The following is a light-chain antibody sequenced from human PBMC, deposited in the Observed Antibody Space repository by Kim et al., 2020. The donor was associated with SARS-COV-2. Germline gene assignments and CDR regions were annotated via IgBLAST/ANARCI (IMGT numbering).Light chain of an antibody. CDR2: LNSDGSH. J-gene: IGLJ3*02. V-gene: IGLV4-69*01. CDR3: QSWATGIQV. Sequence: ASVKPTCTLSSGHSNYAITWHPRQPEKGPRYLMKLNSDGSHHKGDGIPDRFSGSSSGAERYLTISSLQSEDEADYYCQSWATGIQVFGGGTQLTVL. CDR1: SGHSNYA.